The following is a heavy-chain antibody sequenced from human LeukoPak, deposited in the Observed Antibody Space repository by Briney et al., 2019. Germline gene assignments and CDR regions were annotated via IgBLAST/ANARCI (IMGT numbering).Heavy chain of an antibody. CDR2: MNPNSGNT. J-gene: IGHJ6*02. D-gene: IGHD4-17*01. Sequence: ASVKVSCKASGYTFTSYDINWVRQATGQGLEWMGWMNPNSGNTGYAQKFQGRVTMPRNTSISTAYMELSSLRSEDTAVYYCATAVTTWIGYYYYGMDVWGQGTTVTVSS. CDR1: GYTFTSYD. CDR3: ATAVTTWIGYYYYGMDV. V-gene: IGHV1-8*01.